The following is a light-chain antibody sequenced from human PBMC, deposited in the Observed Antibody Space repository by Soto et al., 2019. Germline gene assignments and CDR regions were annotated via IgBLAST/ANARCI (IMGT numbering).Light chain of an antibody. CDR2: GAK. Sequence: DIQMTQSPSFLSASVGDLFTIPCRASQAISNYLNWYQQKPGKAPNLLICGAKTLQSGVPSRFSGSGYGTDFTLTITTLQPEDVGIYYCQQCHATPLTFGQGTRLEI. CDR3: QQCHATPLT. J-gene: IGKJ5*01. CDR1: QAISNY. V-gene: IGKV1-39*01.